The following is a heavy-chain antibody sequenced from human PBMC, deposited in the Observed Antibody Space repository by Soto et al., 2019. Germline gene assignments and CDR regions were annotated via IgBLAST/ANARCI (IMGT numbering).Heavy chain of an antibody. Sequence: EVQLVESGGGLIQPGGSLRLSCAVSGFTVSNNYMSWVRQAPGKGLEGVSVIYSGGYTAYGDSVKGRFTISRDNSKNTLYLKRGGRGAHDVGVYYCVTVQGWGGYWGQGTLVTVSS. D-gene: IGHD3-10*01. J-gene: IGHJ4*02. CDR2: IYSGGYT. V-gene: IGHV3-53*01. CDR3: VTVQGWGGY. CDR1: GFTVSNNY.